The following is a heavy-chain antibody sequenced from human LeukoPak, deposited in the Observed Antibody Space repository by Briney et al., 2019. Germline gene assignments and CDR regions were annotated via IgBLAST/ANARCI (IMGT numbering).Heavy chain of an antibody. D-gene: IGHD4-17*01. CDR1: GGSISSYY. V-gene: IGHV4-59*01. CDR3: ARHDYGDHFDY. Sequence: SETLSLTCTVSGGSISSYYWSWIRQPPGKGLEWIGYIYYSGSTNYNPSLKSRVTISVDTSKNQFSLKLSSVTAADTAVYYCARHDYGDHFDYWGQGTLVTVSS. CDR2: IYYSGST. J-gene: IGHJ4*02.